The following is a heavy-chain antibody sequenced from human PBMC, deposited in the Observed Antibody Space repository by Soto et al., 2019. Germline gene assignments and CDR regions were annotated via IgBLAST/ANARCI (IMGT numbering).Heavy chain of an antibody. V-gene: IGHV1-69*01. D-gene: IGHD2-2*01. CDR1: GGTFSSYA. CDR2: IIPIFGTA. CDR3: ARPLGYCSSTSCYGLDY. J-gene: IGHJ4*02. Sequence: QVQLVQSGAEVQKPGSSVKVSCKASGGTFSSYAISWVRQAPGQGLEWMGGIIPIFGTANYAQKFQGRVTITADESTSTAYMELSSLRSEDTAVYYCARPLGYCSSTSCYGLDYWGQGTLVTVSS.